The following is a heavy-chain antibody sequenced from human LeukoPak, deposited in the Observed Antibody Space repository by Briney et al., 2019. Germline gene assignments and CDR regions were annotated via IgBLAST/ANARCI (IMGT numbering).Heavy chain of an antibody. CDR3: VRLYAY. D-gene: IGHD2/OR15-2a*01. V-gene: IGHV3-74*01. J-gene: IGHJ4*02. Sequence: GGSLRLSCTASGFTFSNYFMHWVRQVPGEGPVWVSRITGDGSSTSYADSVKGRFTISRDNAKNTLYLQMNSQRAEDTALYYCVRLYAYWGQGTLVTVSS. CDR2: ITGDGSST. CDR1: GFTFSNYF.